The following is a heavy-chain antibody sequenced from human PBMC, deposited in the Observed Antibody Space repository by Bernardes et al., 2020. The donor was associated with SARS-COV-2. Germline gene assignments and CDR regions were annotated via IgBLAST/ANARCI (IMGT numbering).Heavy chain of an antibody. CDR2: ISAYNGDT. J-gene: IGHJ5*02. Sequence: VKVTRKASGYTFTSYGMSWVRQAPGQELEWMGWISAYNGDTDYAQKLQGRVTMTTDTSTSTAYMELRSLRSDDTAVYYCATVVGYSYGGGWFDPWGQGTLVTVSS. CDR1: GYTFTSYG. D-gene: IGHD5-18*01. V-gene: IGHV1-18*01. CDR3: ATVVGYSYGGGWFDP.